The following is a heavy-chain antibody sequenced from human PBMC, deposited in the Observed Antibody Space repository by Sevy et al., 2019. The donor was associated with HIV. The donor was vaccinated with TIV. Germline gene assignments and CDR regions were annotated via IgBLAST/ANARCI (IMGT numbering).Heavy chain of an antibody. CDR1: GFTFGDYT. V-gene: IGHV3-49*04. CDR2: IRGKRNGGTT. D-gene: IGHD1-26*01. J-gene: IGHJ6*02. Sequence: GGSLRLSCSPSGFTFGDYTVRWVRQAPGMGLEWIAFIRGKRNGGTTKYAASVKGRFTISRDDSKSIARLQMNSLKTEDTAVYYCTRVEGAADWGMDVWGQRTTVTVSS. CDR3: TRVEGAADWGMDV.